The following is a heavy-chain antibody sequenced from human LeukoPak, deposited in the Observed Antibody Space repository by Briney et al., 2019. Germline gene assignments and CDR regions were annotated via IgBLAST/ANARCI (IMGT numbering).Heavy chain of an antibody. J-gene: IGHJ4*02. CDR2: LCSGGST. V-gene: IGHV3-53*01. CDR3: ARKVGYGYALDY. Sequence: GGSLRLSCAASGFTVSSNCMTWVPQAPGMGLEWVSVLCSGGSTYYADSVKGRFTISTDNSKNTLYLQINSLRAEDTAVYYCARKVGYGYALDYWGQGTLVTVSS. CDR1: GFTVSSNC. D-gene: IGHD5-18*01.